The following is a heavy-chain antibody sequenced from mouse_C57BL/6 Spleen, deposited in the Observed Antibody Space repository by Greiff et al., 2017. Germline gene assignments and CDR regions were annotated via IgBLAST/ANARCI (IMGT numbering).Heavy chain of an antibody. V-gene: IGHV1-26*01. CDR3: ARRGELGYYYAMDY. D-gene: IGHD4-1*01. CDR1: GYTFTDYY. Sequence: VQLQQSGPELVKPGASVKISCKASGYTFTDYYMNWVKQSHGKSLEWIGDINPNNGGTSYNQKFKGKATLTVDKSSSTAYMELRSLTSEDSAVYYCARRGELGYYYAMDYWGQGTSVTVSS. J-gene: IGHJ4*01. CDR2: INPNNGGT.